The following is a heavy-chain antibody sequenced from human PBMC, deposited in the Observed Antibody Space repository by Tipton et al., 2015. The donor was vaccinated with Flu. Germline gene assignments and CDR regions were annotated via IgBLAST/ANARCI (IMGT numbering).Heavy chain of an antibody. J-gene: IGHJ2*01. V-gene: IGHV4-59*01. CDR2: VYHSVTT. CDR3: AREDFYDVDLVDWYVDL. D-gene: IGHD3-22*01. Sequence: TLSLTCSVSGASISRDRWSWIRQFPGRGLEYIGYVYHSVTTNYNPSLKSRVTISVDTSKNQFSLKLSSVTSADTAVYYCAREDFYDVDLVDWYVDLWGRGTLVTVSS. CDR1: GASISRDR.